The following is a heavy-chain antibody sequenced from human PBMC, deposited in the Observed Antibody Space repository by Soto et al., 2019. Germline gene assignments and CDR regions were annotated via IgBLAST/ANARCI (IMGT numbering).Heavy chain of an antibody. J-gene: IGHJ6*02. V-gene: IGHV4-30-4*01. CDR3: ARARGYCSSTSCYTLYGMDV. CDR1: GGSISSGDYY. Sequence: PSETLSLTCTVSGGSISSGDYYWSWIRQPPGKGLEWIGYIYYSGSTYYNPSLKSRVTISVDTPKNQFSLKLSSVTAADTAVYYCARARGYCSSTSCYTLYGMDVWGQGTTVTVSS. D-gene: IGHD2-2*02. CDR2: IYYSGST.